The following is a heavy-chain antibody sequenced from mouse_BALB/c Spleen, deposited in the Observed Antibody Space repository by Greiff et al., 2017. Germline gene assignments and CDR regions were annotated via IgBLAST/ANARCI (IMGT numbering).Heavy chain of an antibody. CDR2: INPGSGGT. V-gene: IGHV1-54*01. CDR1: GYAFTNYL. Sequence: QVQLQQSGAELVRPGTSVKVSCKASGYAFTNYLIEWVKQRPGQGLEWIGVINPGSGGTNYNEKFKGKATLTADKSSSTAYMQLSSLTSDDSAVYFCARRSYRYEGAMDYWGQGTSVTVSS. D-gene: IGHD2-14*01. J-gene: IGHJ4*01. CDR3: ARRSYRYEGAMDY.